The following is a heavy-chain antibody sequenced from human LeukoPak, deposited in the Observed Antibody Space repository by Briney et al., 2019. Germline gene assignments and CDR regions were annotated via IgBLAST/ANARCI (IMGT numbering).Heavy chain of an antibody. D-gene: IGHD6-19*01. J-gene: IGHJ6*02. CDR2: IYSGGST. CDR1: EFTVSSNY. CDR3: ARALAGREQWLVSPYGMDV. Sequence: GGSLRLSCAASEFTVSSNYMSWVRQAPGKGLEWVSVIYSGGSTYYADSVKGRFTISRDNSKNTLYLQMNSLRAEDTAVYYCARALAGREQWLVSPYGMDVWGQGTTVTVSS. V-gene: IGHV3-53*01.